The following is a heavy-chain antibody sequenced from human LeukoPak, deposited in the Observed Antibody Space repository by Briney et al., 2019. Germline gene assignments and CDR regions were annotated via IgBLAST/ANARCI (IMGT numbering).Heavy chain of an antibody. CDR1: GYTLTELS. V-gene: IGHV1-24*01. D-gene: IGHD6-19*01. Sequence: ASVKVSCKVSGYTLTELSMHWVRQAPGKGLEWMGGFDPEDGETIYAQKFQGRVTMTEDTSTDTAYMELSSLRSEDTAVYYCATSLTAGIAVAGSPFDYWGQGTLVTVSS. CDR2: FDPEDGET. CDR3: ATSLTAGIAVAGSPFDY. J-gene: IGHJ4*02.